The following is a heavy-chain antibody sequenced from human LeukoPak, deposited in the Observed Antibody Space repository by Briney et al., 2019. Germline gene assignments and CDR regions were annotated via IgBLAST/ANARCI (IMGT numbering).Heavy chain of an antibody. V-gene: IGHV3-23*01. CDR1: GFTFSKYA. CDR3: AKDPNGDYVGAFSFQR. J-gene: IGHJ1*01. D-gene: IGHD4-17*01. Sequence: GGSLRLSCAASGFTFSKYAMVWVRQAPGKGLEWVSAISRGTTYYADSVKGRFTISRDNSKNMLYLQMNSLRAEDTAVYYYAKDPNGDYVGAFSFQRWGLGTLVTVSS. CDR2: ISRGTT.